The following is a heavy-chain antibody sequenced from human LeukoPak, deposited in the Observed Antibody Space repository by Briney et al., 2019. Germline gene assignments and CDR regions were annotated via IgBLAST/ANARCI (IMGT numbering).Heavy chain of an antibody. CDR3: ASAFPYSSSWYIEGYYFDY. CDR2: LNWNGAST. Sequence: PGGSLRLSCAASGFTFDDYGLSWVRQVPGKGLEWVSGLNWNGASTGYADSVKGRFTISRDNAKNSLYLQMNSLRAEDTAVYYCASAFPYSSSWYIEGYYFDYWGQGTLVTVSS. V-gene: IGHV3-20*04. J-gene: IGHJ4*02. D-gene: IGHD6-13*01. CDR1: GFTFDDYG.